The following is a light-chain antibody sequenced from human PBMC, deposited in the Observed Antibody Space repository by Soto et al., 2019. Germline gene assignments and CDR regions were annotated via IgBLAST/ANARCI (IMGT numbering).Light chain of an antibody. CDR2: EVT. Sequence: LSLVSTSVSNDRCVGSYNLVSWFQQHPGKAPKLVIYEVTKRPSGVSDRFSGSKSGNTASLTISELQAEDEADYYCFSYAGDSVYVFGTGTKV. CDR3: FSYAGDSVYV. J-gene: IGLJ1*01. V-gene: IGLV2-23*02. CDR1: DRCVGSYNL.